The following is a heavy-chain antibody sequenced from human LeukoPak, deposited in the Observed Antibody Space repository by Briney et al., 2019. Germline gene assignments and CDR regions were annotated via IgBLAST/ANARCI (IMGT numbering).Heavy chain of an antibody. CDR3: ARAKVGYYGDYAFDI. Sequence: SETLSLTCAVYGGSFSGYYWTWIRQPPGKGLEWIGEINHSGNTNYNPSLKSRVAISVDTSKNQFSLKLSSVIAADTAMYYCARAKVGYYGDYAFDIWGQGTMVTVSS. CDR1: GGSFSGYY. V-gene: IGHV4-34*01. D-gene: IGHD4-17*01. J-gene: IGHJ3*02. CDR2: INHSGNT.